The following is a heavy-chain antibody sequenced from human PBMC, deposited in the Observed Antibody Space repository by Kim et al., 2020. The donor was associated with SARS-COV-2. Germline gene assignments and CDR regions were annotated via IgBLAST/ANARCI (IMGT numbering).Heavy chain of an antibody. V-gene: IGHV4-39*07. D-gene: IGHD6-19*01. Sequence: KSRVTISVDTSKNQFSLKLSSVTAADTAVYYCARADQQWPLPHYYYGMDVWGQGTPVTVSS. CDR3: ARADQQWPLPHYYYGMDV. J-gene: IGHJ6*02.